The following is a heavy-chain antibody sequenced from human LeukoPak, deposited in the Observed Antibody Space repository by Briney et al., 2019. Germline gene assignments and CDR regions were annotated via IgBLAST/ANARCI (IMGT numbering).Heavy chain of an antibody. Sequence: GGSLRLSCAASGFTFSSYSMNWVRQAPGKGLERVSSISSSSYIYYADSVKGRFTISRDNAENSLYLQMNSLRAEDTAVYYCAREMLSGWLLSYYYYGMDVWGQGTTVTVSS. CDR2: ISSSSYI. V-gene: IGHV3-21*01. J-gene: IGHJ6*02. D-gene: IGHD6-19*01. CDR3: AREMLSGWLLSYYYYGMDV. CDR1: GFTFSSYS.